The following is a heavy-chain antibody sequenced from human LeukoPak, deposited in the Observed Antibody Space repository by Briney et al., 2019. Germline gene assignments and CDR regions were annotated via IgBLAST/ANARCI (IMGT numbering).Heavy chain of an antibody. J-gene: IGHJ4*02. CDR2: VSYSGRT. CDR3: ARHERGAENLDY. Sequence: SETLSPTCTVSGGSISSYYWSWIRQPPGKGLECIGYVSYSGRTNHNPSLKSRVTISADTSKNQFSLKLTSVTAADTAVYYCARHERGAENLDYWGQGTLVTVSS. V-gene: IGHV4-59*08. CDR1: GGSISSYY. D-gene: IGHD1-1*01.